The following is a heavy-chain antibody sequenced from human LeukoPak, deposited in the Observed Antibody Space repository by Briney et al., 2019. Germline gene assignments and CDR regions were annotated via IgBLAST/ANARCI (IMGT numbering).Heavy chain of an antibody. V-gene: IGHV4-59*01. J-gene: IGHJ6*03. CDR1: GGSISSYY. Sequence: SETLSLTCTVSGGSISSYYWSWIRQPPGQGLEWIGYIYYSGSTNYNPSLKSRVTISVDTSKNQFYLQLSSVTAAVTAVYYCARGPPSYSSGWWPEYYYYYYMDVWGKGTTVTVSS. CDR2: IYYSGST. CDR3: ARGPPSYSSGWWPEYYYYYYMDV. D-gene: IGHD6-19*01.